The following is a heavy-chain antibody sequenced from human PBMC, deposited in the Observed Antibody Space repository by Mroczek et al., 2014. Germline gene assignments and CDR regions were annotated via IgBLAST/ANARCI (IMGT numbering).Heavy chain of an antibody. V-gene: IGHV4-61*02. CDR2: IYTSGST. CDR3: ARVPLSSYSYYFDY. D-gene: IGHD2-2*02. J-gene: IGHJ4*02. CDR1: GGSISSGSYY. Sequence: QVQLQESGPGLVKPSQTLSLTCTVSGGSISSGSYYWSWIRQPAGKGLEWIGRIYTSGSTNYNPSLKSRVTISVDTSKNQFSLKLSSVTAADTAVYYCARVPLSSYSYYFDYWGQGTLVTGLL.